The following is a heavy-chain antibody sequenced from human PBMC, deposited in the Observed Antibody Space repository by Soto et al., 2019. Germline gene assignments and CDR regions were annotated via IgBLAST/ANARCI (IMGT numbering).Heavy chain of an antibody. Sequence: SVKVSCKASGGTFSSYAISWVRQAPGQGLEWMGGIIPIFGTANYAQKFQGRVTITADESTSAAYMELSSLRSEDTAVYYCASRITMIVVVPYYGMDVWGQGTTVTVSS. CDR2: IIPIFGTA. V-gene: IGHV1-69*13. CDR3: ASRITMIVVVPYYGMDV. J-gene: IGHJ6*02. D-gene: IGHD3-22*01. CDR1: GGTFSSYA.